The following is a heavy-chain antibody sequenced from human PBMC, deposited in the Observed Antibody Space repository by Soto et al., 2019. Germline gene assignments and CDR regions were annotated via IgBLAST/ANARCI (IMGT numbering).Heavy chain of an antibody. V-gene: IGHV4-59*08. CDR1: GGSISSYY. CDR3: ARASPLRYFDWLSPDYYFDY. D-gene: IGHD3-9*01. J-gene: IGHJ4*02. Sequence: PSETLSLTCTVSGGSISSYYWSWIRQPPGKGLEWIGYIYYSGSTNYNPSLKSRVTISVDTSKNQFSLKLSSVTAADTAVYYCARASPLRYFDWLSPDYYFDYWGQGTLVTVS. CDR2: IYYSGST.